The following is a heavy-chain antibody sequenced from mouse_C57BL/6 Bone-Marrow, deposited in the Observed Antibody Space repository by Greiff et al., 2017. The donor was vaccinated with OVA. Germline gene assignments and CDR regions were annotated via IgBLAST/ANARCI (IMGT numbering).Heavy chain of an antibody. Sequence: EVQGVESGGGLVQPGGSLSLSCAASGFTFTDYYMSWVRQPPGKALEWLGFIRNKANGYTTEYSASVKGRFTISRDTSQSILYLQMNALRAEDSATYYCARYDALYDGYYFSPWFAYWGQGTLVTVSA. J-gene: IGHJ3*01. CDR2: IRNKANGYTT. CDR1: GFTFTDYY. CDR3: ARYDALYDGYYFSPWFAY. V-gene: IGHV7-3*01. D-gene: IGHD2-3*01.